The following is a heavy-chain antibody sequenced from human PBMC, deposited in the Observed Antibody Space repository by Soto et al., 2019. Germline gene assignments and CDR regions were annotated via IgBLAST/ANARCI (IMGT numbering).Heavy chain of an antibody. CDR3: ARRLEYCSGGSCYSYFDY. CDR2: IIPIFGTA. V-gene: IGHV1-69*13. Sequence: EASVKVSCKASGGTFSSYAISWVRQAPGQGLEWMGGIIPIFGTANYAQKFQGRVTITADESTSTAYMELSSLRSEDTAVYYCARRLEYCSGGSCYSYFDYWGQGTLVTVSS. CDR1: GGTFSSYA. D-gene: IGHD2-15*01. J-gene: IGHJ4*02.